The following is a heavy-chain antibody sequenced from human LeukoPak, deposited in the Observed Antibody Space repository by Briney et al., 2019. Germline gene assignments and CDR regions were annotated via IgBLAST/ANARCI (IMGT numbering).Heavy chain of an antibody. Sequence: GGSLRLSCTVSGFTVSSNSMSWVRQAPGKGLEWVSFIYSDNTHYSDSVKGRFTISRDNSKNTLYLQMNSLRAEDTAVYYCAKDLWFGELFGYWGQGTLVTVSS. D-gene: IGHD3-10*01. V-gene: IGHV3-53*01. CDR2: IYSDNT. J-gene: IGHJ4*02. CDR1: GFTVSSNS. CDR3: AKDLWFGELFGY.